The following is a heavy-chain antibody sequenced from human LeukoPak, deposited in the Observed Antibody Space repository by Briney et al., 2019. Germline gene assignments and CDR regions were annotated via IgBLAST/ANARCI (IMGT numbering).Heavy chain of an antibody. D-gene: IGHD1-26*01. CDR2: IKQDGSEK. V-gene: IGHV3-7*01. J-gene: IGHJ4*02. CDR3: ARDTSAVSLFSDFDY. CDR1: GFTFSSYA. Sequence: GGSLRLSCAASGFTFSSYAMSWVRQAPGKGLEWVANIKQDGSEKYYVDSVKGRFTISRDNAKNSLYLQMNSLRAEDTAVYYCARDTSAVSLFSDFDYWGQGTLVTVSS.